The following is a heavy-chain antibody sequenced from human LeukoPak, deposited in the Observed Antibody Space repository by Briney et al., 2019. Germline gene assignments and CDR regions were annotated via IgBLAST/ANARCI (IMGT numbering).Heavy chain of an antibody. CDR2: IYAGGSI. D-gene: IGHD3-16*01. J-gene: IGHJ3*01. CDR3: ARDFLHLGG. V-gene: IGHV3-53*01. Sequence: GGSLRLSCAASGFTVSSNYMSWVRQAPGKGLEWVSVIYAGGSIYFADSVKGRFTISRDNAKNALYLQMNSLRAEDTAVYYCARDFLHLGGWGQGTMVTVSS. CDR1: GFTVSSNY.